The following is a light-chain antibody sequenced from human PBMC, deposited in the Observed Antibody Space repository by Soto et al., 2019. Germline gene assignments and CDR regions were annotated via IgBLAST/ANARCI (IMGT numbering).Light chain of an antibody. CDR2: SND. CDR1: GSNIGNNP. J-gene: IGLJ1*01. V-gene: IGLV1-44*01. Sequence: QYVLTQPPSTSGPPGQRVTVPCSGRGSNIGNNPVNWFQQLPGTAPKLFIYSNDQRPSGVPDRFSGSRSGTSASLAIGGLQSEDEADYYCASWDDSLSAFVFGTGTKVTV. CDR3: ASWDDSLSAFV.